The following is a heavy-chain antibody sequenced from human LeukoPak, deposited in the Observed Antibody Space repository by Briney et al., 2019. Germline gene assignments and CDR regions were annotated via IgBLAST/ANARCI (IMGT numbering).Heavy chain of an antibody. CDR1: GGSISNGGYY. D-gene: IGHD5-18*01. V-gene: IGHV4-61*08. CDR2: IYYSGST. CDR3: ARTAVDTAMVAY. Sequence: SETLSLTCTASGGSISNGGYYWSWIRQHPGKGLEWIGYIYYSGSTYYNPSLKSRVTISVDTSKNQFSLKLSSVTAADTAVYYCARTAVDTAMVAYWGQGTLVTVSS. J-gene: IGHJ4*02.